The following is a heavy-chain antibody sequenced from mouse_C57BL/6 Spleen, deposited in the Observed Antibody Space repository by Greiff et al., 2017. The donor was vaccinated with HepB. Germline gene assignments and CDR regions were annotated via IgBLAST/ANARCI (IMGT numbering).Heavy chain of an antibody. V-gene: IGHV1-64*01. CDR2: IHPNSGST. CDR1: GYTFTSYW. Sequence: VQLQQPGAELVKPGASVKLSCKASGYTFTSYWMHWVKQRPGQGLEWIGMIHPNSGSTNYNEKFKSKATLTVDKSYSTAYMQISSLTSEDSAVYYCASITTVVAKKPYWGQGTLVTVSA. J-gene: IGHJ3*01. CDR3: ASITTVVAKKPY. D-gene: IGHD1-1*01.